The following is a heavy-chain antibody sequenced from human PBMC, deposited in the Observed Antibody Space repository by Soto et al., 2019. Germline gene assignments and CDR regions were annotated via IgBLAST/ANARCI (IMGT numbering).Heavy chain of an antibody. V-gene: IGHV4-61*01. J-gene: IGHJ5*02. Sequence: SETLSLTCTVSGGSVSSGNYCWSWIRQPPGKGLEWIGYIYYSGSTNYNPSLKSRVTLSVDTSKNQFSLKLGSVTAADTAVYYCARGPVRNNWFDPWGQGTLVTVSS. D-gene: IGHD4-17*01. CDR3: ARGPVRNNWFDP. CDR1: GGSVSSGNYC. CDR2: IYYSGST.